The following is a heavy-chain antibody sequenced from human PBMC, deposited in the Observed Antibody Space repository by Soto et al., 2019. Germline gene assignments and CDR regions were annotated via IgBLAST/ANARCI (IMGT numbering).Heavy chain of an antibody. CDR1: GYTFIGYY. CDR3: ARRSGNYPIPDFLQY. CDR2: INPNNGGT. J-gene: IGHJ1*01. D-gene: IGHD2-21*02. Sequence: QVRLVQSGAEVKRPGASVRVSCETSGYTFIGYYVHWVRQAPGQGLEWMGWINPNNGGTKYSQKLQGRVTMTRDTPINTPYMELSRLTTDDAAVYYCARRSGNYPIPDFLQYWGQGLMVTVSS. V-gene: IGHV1-2*02.